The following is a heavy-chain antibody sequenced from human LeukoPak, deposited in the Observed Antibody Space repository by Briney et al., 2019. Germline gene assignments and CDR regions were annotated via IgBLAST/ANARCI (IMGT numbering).Heavy chain of an antibody. CDR1: GGSFSGYY. V-gene: IGHV4-34*01. CDR2: INHSGST. J-gene: IGHJ4*02. Sequence: SGTLSLTCAVYGGSFSGYYWSWIRQPPGKGLEWIGEINHSGSTNYNPSLKSRVTISVDTSKNQFSLKLSSVTAADTAVYYCARGTPELDYWGQGTLVTVSS. CDR3: ARGTPELDY.